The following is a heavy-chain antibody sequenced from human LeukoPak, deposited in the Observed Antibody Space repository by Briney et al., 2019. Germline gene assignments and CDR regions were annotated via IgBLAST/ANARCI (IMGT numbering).Heavy chain of an antibody. D-gene: IGHD3-10*01. Sequence: SETLSLTCTVSGVSISSYYWSWIRQPPGKGLEWIGYIYIGGSTNYNPSLKSRVTISVDTSKNQFSLKLSSVTAADTAVYYCANCGSGSLPWSDWGQGTLVTVSS. CDR3: ANCGSGSLPWSD. CDR2: IYIGGST. V-gene: IGHV4-59*12. J-gene: IGHJ4*02. CDR1: GVSISSYY.